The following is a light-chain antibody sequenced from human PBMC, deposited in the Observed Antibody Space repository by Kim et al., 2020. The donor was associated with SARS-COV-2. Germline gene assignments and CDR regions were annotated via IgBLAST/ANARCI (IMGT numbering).Light chain of an antibody. CDR2: DVT. V-gene: IGLV2-14*03. J-gene: IGLJ3*02. CDR3: ASYTTRSTWV. Sequence: GQSITFSCPGTNSGVGVYAYGPWYHQHPNKAPKLMIYDVTKRPSGVSNRFSGSKSGNTASLTISGLQAEDEADYYCASYTTRSTWVFGGGTQLTVL. CDR1: NSGVGVYAY.